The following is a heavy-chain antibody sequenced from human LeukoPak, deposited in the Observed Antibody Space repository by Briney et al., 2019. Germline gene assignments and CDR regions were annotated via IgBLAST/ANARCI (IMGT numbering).Heavy chain of an antibody. CDR1: GFTVSSNY. CDR3: AKDLYYYEH. CDR2: ISGSGGST. J-gene: IGHJ4*02. Sequence: GGSLRLSCSASGFTVSSNYMSWVRQAPGKGVECVSAISGSGGSTYYADSVKRRFTISRDNSKNTLYLQMNSLRAEDTAVYYCAKDLYYYEHWGQGNLVTVSS. V-gene: IGHV3-23*01. D-gene: IGHD2-15*01.